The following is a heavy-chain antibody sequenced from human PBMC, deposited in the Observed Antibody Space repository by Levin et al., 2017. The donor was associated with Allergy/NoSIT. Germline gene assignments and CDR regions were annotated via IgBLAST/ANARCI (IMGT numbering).Heavy chain of an antibody. CDR1: GFTFSSYS. D-gene: IGHD3-10*01. J-gene: IGHJ4*02. CDR2: ISSSSSYI. Sequence: GESLKISCAASGFTFSSYSMNWVRQAPGKGLEWVSSISSSSSYIYYADSVKGRFTISRDNAKNSLYLQMNSLRAEDTAVYYCALTRTRDYGSGSYYPRYFDYWGQGTLVTVSS. CDR3: ALTRTRDYGSGSYYPRYFDY. V-gene: IGHV3-21*01.